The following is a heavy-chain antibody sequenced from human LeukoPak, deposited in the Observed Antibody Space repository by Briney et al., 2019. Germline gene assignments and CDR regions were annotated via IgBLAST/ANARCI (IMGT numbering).Heavy chain of an antibody. Sequence: PGGSLRLSCAASGFTFSNYAMSWVRQAPEKGLEWVSAISDSGGATNCADSVKGRFTISRDNSKNTLYLQMNSLRAEDTAVYYCAKRSCGGGSCNFDYWGQGTLVTVSS. CDR2: ISDSGGAT. CDR3: AKRSCGGGSCNFDY. CDR1: GFTFSNYA. D-gene: IGHD2-15*01. J-gene: IGHJ4*02. V-gene: IGHV3-23*01.